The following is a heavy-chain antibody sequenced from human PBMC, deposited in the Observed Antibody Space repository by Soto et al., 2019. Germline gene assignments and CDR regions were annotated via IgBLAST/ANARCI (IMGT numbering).Heavy chain of an antibody. CDR3: WRDYYDSSGYCSPAYYYYDMGV. CDR2: INPNSGNI. Sequence: GASVKVSCKASGDTFTTYDINWVRQATGHGLEWMGWINPNSGNIGYAQRFQGRVTMTTDTSTSTAYMELRSLRSDDTAVYYCWRDYYDSSGYCSPAYYYYDMGVWGKGTTSAVST. J-gene: IGHJ6*04. D-gene: IGHD3-22*01. CDR1: GDTFTTYD. V-gene: IGHV1-8*01.